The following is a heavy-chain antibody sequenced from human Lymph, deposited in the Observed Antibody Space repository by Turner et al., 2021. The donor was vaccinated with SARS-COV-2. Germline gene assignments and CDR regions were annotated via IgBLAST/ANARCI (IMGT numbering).Heavy chain of an antibody. V-gene: IGHV4-39*01. Sequence: QLQLQESGPGLVKPSGTPSPPCTVLGGSISSSFYYWGWTRQPPGKGLEWVGSFYYSGSTYYNPSLQSRVTISIDTSKNQFSLKLTSVTAADTAVFYCARGSPQGWYVPVFDYWGQGTLVTVSS. CDR3: ARGSPQGWYVPVFDY. D-gene: IGHD6-19*01. J-gene: IGHJ4*02. CDR2: FYYSGST. CDR1: GGSISSSFYY.